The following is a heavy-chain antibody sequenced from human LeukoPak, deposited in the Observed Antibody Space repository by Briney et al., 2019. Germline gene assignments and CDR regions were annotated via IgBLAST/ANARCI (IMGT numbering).Heavy chain of an antibody. D-gene: IGHD2-15*01. CDR3: ARAPTRRGQGYCSGGSCWGYFDY. CDR1: GFTFSAYG. J-gene: IGHJ4*02. CDR2: ISPSGGIT. Sequence: GGSLRLSCAASGFTFSAYGMNWVRQAPGKGLEWVSGISPSGGITYYTDSVKGRFTISRDNSKNTLYLQMNSLRAEDTAVYYCARAPTRRGQGYCSGGSCWGYFDYWGQGTLVTVSS. V-gene: IGHV3-23*01.